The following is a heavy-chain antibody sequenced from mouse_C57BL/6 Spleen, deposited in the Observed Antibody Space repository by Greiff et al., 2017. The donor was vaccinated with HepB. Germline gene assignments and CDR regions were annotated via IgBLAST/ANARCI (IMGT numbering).Heavy chain of an antibody. D-gene: IGHD2-1*01. J-gene: IGHJ3*01. Sequence: VKLVESGPGLVAPSQSLSITCTVSGFSLTSYGVHWVRQPPGKGLEWLVVIWSDGSTTYNSALKSRLSISKDNSKSQVFLKMNSLQTDDTAMYYCARHGDYYGNPWFAYWGQGTLVTVSA. CDR1: GFSLTSYG. V-gene: IGHV2-6-1*01. CDR2: IWSDGST. CDR3: ARHGDYYGNPWFAY.